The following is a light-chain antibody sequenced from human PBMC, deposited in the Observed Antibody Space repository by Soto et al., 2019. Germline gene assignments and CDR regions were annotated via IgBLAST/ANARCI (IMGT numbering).Light chain of an antibody. CDR3: PQYNKSTPST. V-gene: IGKV3-15*01. Sequence: EIVMTQSPATLSVSPGERATLSSRASQSVSSNLAWYQQKPGQAPRLLIYGASTRATGIPARFSGRGSGTNSTLTISSLQSEDSEGNYCPQYNKSTPSTVGRGTKLEIK. CDR2: GAS. J-gene: IGKJ2*01. CDR1: QSVSSN.